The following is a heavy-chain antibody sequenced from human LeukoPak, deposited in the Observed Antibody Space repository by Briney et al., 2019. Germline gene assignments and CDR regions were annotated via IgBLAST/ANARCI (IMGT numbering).Heavy chain of an antibody. CDR3: SRESGAFSPFGY. CDR1: GFTVSSNY. V-gene: IGHV3-53*04. CDR2: IYSGGST. Sequence: GGSLRLSCAASGFTVSSNYMIWVRQAPGRGLEWVSVIYSGGSTYYADSVKGRFTISRHTSKNTLYLQMNSLRAEDTAVYYCSRESGAFSPFGYWGQGTLVTVHS. D-gene: IGHD1-26*01. J-gene: IGHJ4*02.